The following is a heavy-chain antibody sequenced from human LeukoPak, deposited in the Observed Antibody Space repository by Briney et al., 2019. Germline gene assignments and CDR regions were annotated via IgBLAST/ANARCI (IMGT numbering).Heavy chain of an antibody. CDR3: ASQLGGYHDSSGPPDY. V-gene: IGHV4-30-2*01. J-gene: IGHJ4*02. CDR2: IYHSGST. Sequence: SSETLSLTCAVSGGSISSGGYSWSWIRQPPGKGLEWIGYIYHSGSTYYNPSLKSRVTISVDKSKNQFSLKLSSVTAADTAVYYCASQLGGYHDSSGPPDYWGQGTLVTVSS. D-gene: IGHD3-22*01. CDR1: GGSISSGGYS.